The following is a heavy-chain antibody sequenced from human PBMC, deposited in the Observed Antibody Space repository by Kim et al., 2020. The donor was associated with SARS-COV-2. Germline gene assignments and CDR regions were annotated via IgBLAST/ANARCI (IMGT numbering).Heavy chain of an antibody. Sequence: GTNYAQKFQGRVTMTMDTSISTAYMELSRLRSDDTAVYYCARDRTGPFDYWGQGTLVTVSS. J-gene: IGHJ4*02. CDR3: ARDRTGPFDY. CDR2: GT. V-gene: IGHV1-2*02. D-gene: IGHD7-27*01.